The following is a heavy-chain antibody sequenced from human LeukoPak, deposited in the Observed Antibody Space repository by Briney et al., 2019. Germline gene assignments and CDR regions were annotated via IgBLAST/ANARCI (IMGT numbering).Heavy chain of an antibody. Sequence: GRSLRLSSTTSGVSSVDYAIAWVRQAPGQGRELGGFIRSIAYGGTSEYAASVKGRFTLSRDDSKSIAYLQMNSLKAEDTAVYYCSREAVGGRRGATKLHFDYWGQGTLVTVSS. V-gene: IGHV3-49*04. CDR1: GVSSVDYA. CDR3: SREAVGGRRGATKLHFDY. CDR2: IRSIAYGGTS. D-gene: IGHD1-26*01. J-gene: IGHJ4*02.